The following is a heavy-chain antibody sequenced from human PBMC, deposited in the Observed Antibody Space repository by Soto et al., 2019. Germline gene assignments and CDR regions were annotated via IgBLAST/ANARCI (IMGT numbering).Heavy chain of an antibody. J-gene: IGHJ6*03. CDR3: ARDSYYDGSGSSTSSYYYYMDV. D-gene: IGHD3-10*01. CDR2: INPNSGGT. V-gene: IGHV1-2*04. CDR1: GYTFTGYY. Sequence: ASVKVSCKASGYTFTGYYMHWVRQAPGQGLEWMGWINPNSGGTNYAQKFQGWVTMTRDTSISTAYMELSRLRSDDTAVYYCARDSYYDGSGSSTSSYYYYMDVWGKGTTVTVSS.